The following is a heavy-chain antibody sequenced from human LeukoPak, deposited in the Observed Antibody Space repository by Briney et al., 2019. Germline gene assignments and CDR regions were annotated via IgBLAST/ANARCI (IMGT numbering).Heavy chain of an antibody. CDR3: ARATRGDDYVVFDY. Sequence: GGSLRLSCAVSGVTLSSQEMSCVRQTGKHLEWVAASDSTGDTYYLASVKGRYTISRETVKNSLSLQMNSLRVGDTGVYYCARATRGDDYVVFDYWGQGVLVTVSS. J-gene: IGHJ4*02. CDR1: GVTLSSQE. V-gene: IGHV3-13*01. CDR2: SDSTGDT. D-gene: IGHD3-10*02.